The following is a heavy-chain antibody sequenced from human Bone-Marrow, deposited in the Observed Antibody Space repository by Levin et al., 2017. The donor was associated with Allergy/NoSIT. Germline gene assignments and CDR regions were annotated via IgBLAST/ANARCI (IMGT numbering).Heavy chain of an antibody. CDR1: GFTVSSNY. J-gene: IGHJ5*02. V-gene: IGHV3-53*01. CDR3: ARLFYGDPNWFDP. CDR2: IYSGGST. Sequence: ASVKVSCAASGFTVSSNYMSWVRQAPGKGLEWVSVIYSGGSTYYADSVKGRFTISRDNSKNTLYLQMNSLRAEDTAVYYCARLFYGDPNWFDPWGQGTLVTVSS. D-gene: IGHD4-17*01.